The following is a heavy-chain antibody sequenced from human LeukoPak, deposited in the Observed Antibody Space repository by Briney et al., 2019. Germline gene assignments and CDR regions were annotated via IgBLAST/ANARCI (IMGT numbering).Heavy chain of an antibody. Sequence: ASVKVSCKASGYTFTNYGTSWVRQAPGHRLQWMGWISGYNGNTKYAQKFQSRVTMTTDTSTNTVNMELRSLRSDDTAVFYCARSGSHNYYYYGMDVWGQGTTVIVSS. CDR1: GYTFTNYG. D-gene: IGHD1-26*01. J-gene: IGHJ6*02. V-gene: IGHV1-18*01. CDR3: ARSGSHNYYYYGMDV. CDR2: ISGYNGNT.